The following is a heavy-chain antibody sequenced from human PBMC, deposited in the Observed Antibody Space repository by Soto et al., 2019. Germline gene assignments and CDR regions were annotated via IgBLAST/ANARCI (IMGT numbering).Heavy chain of an antibody. CDR3: ATEGAGFGQ. CDR2: IRSKAKDYAT. V-gene: IGHV3-73*01. Sequence: EVQLVESGGGLVQPGGSVKLSCAASGFNFSVSSMHWVRQASGKGLEWVGRIRSKAKDYATAYAESVKGRFAISRDDLKNTMYLQMSSLRTEDTAMYYCATEGAGFGQWGQGPLVTVSS. J-gene: IGHJ4*02. D-gene: IGHD1-26*01. CDR1: GFNFSVSS.